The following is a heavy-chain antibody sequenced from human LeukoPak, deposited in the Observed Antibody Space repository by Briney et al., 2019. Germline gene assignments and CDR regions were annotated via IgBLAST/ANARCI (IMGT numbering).Heavy chain of an antibody. Sequence: EASVKVSCKASGYTFTNYGISWVRQAPGQGLEWMGWINPNSGGTNYAQKFQGRVTMTRDTSISTAYMELSRLRSDDTAVYYCSVGMVRGVITDWFDPWGQGTLVTVSS. CDR2: INPNSGGT. CDR1: GYTFTNYG. D-gene: IGHD3-10*01. J-gene: IGHJ5*02. CDR3: SVGMVRGVITDWFDP. V-gene: IGHV1-2*02.